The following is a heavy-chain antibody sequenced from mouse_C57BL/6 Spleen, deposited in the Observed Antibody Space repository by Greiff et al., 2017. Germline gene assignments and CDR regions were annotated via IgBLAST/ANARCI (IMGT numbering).Heavy chain of an antibody. Sequence: QVHVKQSGAELVRPGTSVKVSCKASGYAFTNYLIEWVKQRPGQGLEWIGVINPGSGGTNYNEKFKGKETLTADKSSSTAYMQLSSLTSEDSAVYFCARASAGYWFAYWGQGTLVTVSA. V-gene: IGHV1-54*01. CDR2: INPGSGGT. J-gene: IGHJ3*01. D-gene: IGHD3-2*02. CDR3: ARASAGYWFAY. CDR1: GYAFTNYL.